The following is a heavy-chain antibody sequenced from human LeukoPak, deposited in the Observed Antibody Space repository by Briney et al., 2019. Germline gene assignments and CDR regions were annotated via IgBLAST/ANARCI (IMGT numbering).Heavy chain of an antibody. CDR3: AKAYYYDTPGAFDI. CDR1: GFTFSSYG. D-gene: IGHD3-22*01. J-gene: IGHJ3*02. CDR2: IRYDGSNK. Sequence: PGGSLRLSCAASGFTFSSYGMHWVRQAPGKGLEWVAFIRYDGSNKYYADSVKGRFTISRDNSKNTLYLQMNGLRAEDTAVYYCAKAYYYDTPGAFDIWGQGTMVTVSS. V-gene: IGHV3-30*02.